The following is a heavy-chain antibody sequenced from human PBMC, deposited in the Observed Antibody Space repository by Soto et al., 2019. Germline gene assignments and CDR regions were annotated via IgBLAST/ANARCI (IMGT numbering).Heavy chain of an antibody. Sequence: EVQLVESGGGLVKPGGSLRLSCAASGFTFSSYSMNWVRQAPGKGLEWVSSISSSSSYIYYADSVKGRFTISRDNAKNPLHLQMNSLRAEDTAVYYCASSLGGGAVAYYFDYWGQGTLVTVSS. CDR2: ISSSSSYI. CDR3: ASSLGGGAVAYYFDY. J-gene: IGHJ4*02. CDR1: GFTFSSYS. D-gene: IGHD6-19*01. V-gene: IGHV3-21*01.